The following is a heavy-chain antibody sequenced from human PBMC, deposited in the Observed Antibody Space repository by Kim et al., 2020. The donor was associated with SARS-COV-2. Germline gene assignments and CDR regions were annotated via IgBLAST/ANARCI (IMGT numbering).Heavy chain of an antibody. D-gene: IGHD3-10*01. CDR3: ARDPKNYYGSGGLDY. Sequence: SETLSLTCTVSGYSINSDYYWCCIRQPPGKGLGWIGSMYHSGSTYYTPSLKSRVTISLDRSKNPFSLKLSCVTAADTAVYYCARDPKNYYGSGGLDYWGQGTLVTVSS. J-gene: IGHJ4*02. CDR2: MYHSGST. V-gene: IGHV4-38-2*02. CDR1: GYSINSDYY.